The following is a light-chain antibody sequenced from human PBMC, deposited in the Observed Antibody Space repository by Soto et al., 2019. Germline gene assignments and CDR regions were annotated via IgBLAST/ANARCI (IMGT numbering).Light chain of an antibody. Sequence: ERVLTQSRCTLSLSQGERATLSCRASQSVSSSYLAWYQQKPGQAPRLLIYGASSRATGIPDRSSGSGSGTDFTLTISRLEPEDFAVYYCQQYGSSPPRITFGQGTLLE. V-gene: IGKV3-20*01. J-gene: IGKJ5*01. CDR1: QSVSSSY. CDR2: GAS. CDR3: QQYGSSPPRIT.